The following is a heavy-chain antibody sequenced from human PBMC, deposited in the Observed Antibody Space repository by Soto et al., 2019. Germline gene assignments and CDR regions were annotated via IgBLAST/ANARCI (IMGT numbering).Heavy chain of an antibody. CDR2: IIPIFGTA. Sequence: SVKVSCKASGGTFSSYAISWVRQAPGQGLEWMGGIIPIFGTANYAQKFQGRVTITADESTSTAYMELSSLRSEDTAVYYCARGQGMAVAGTRYIDYYYGMDIWGQGTTVTVSS. J-gene: IGHJ6*02. D-gene: IGHD6-19*01. CDR1: GGTFSSYA. CDR3: ARGQGMAVAGTRYIDYYYGMDI. V-gene: IGHV1-69*13.